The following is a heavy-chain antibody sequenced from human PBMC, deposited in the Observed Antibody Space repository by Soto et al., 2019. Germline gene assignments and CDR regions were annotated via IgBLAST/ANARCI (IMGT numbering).Heavy chain of an antibody. CDR3: ASEPLGYCSSTSCYASD. Sequence: SETLSLTCTVSGGSVSNSQYFWVWLRQPPGKGLEWIGTISHSGSAHYNPSLKSPVTISVDTSRNQFSLKLSSVTAADTAVYYCASEPLGYCSSTSCYASDWGQGTLVTVSS. V-gene: IGHV4-39*07. D-gene: IGHD2-2*01. CDR1: GGSVSNSQYF. J-gene: IGHJ4*02. CDR2: ISHSGSA.